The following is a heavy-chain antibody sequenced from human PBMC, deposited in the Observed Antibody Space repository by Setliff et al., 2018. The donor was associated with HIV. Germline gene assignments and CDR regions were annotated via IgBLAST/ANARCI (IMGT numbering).Heavy chain of an antibody. CDR2: IYYSGST. CDR1: GGSISSSSYY. CDR3: ARQSSSWHQSIDY. D-gene: IGHD6-13*01. Sequence: SETLSLTCSVSGGSISSSSYYWGWIRQPPGKGLEWIGSIYYSGSTYYNPSLKSRVTISVDTSKNQFSLKLSSVIAADTAVYYCARQSSSWHQSIDYWGQGTLVTVSS. J-gene: IGHJ4*02. V-gene: IGHV4-39*01.